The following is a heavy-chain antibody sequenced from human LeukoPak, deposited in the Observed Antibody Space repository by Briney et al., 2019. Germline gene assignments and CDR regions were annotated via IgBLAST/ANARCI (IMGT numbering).Heavy chain of an antibody. J-gene: IGHJ4*02. CDR1: GYSFSSFW. CDR3: ARRALQWELLDY. CDR2: IYPGDSDT. Sequence: GESLKISCKGSGYSFSSFWIGWVRQMPGKGLEWMGIIYPGDSDTRYNSSFEGQVTISVDRSIRTAYLQWSSLKASDTAMYYCARRALQWELLDYWGQGTLVTVSS. V-gene: IGHV5-51*01. D-gene: IGHD1-26*01.